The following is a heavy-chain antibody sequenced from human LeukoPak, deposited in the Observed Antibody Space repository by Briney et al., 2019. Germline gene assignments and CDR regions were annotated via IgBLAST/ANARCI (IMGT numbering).Heavy chain of an antibody. J-gene: IGHJ2*01. D-gene: IGHD3-22*01. CDR2: IYYSGRT. CDR3: ARGVTMIVVVIHDWYFDL. Sequence: PSETLSLTCTVSGGSISGTNYYWGWIRQPPGKGLEWIGNIYYSGRTYYNPSLKSRVTISVDTPKNQFSLKLSSVTAADTAVYYCARGVTMIVVVIHDWYFDLWGRGTLVTVSS. V-gene: IGHV4-39*01. CDR1: GGSISGTNYY.